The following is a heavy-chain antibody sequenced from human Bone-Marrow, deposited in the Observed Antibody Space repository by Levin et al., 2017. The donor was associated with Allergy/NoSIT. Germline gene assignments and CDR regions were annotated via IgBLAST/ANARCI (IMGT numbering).Heavy chain of an antibody. J-gene: IGHJ4*02. Sequence: GESLKISCVASGFIFSGHSMNWVRQAPGKGLEWVSSISGRSDYIYYAASVEGRFTISRDNTNNSLFLQMNSLRAEDTAIYYCARASAGLDYWGQGALVTVSS. V-gene: IGHV3-21*01. CDR3: ARASAGLDY. CDR1: GFIFSGHS. D-gene: IGHD2-15*01. CDR2: ISGRSDYI.